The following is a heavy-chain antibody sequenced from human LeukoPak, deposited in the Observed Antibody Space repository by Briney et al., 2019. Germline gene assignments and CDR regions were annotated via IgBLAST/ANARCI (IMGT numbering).Heavy chain of an antibody. V-gene: IGHV4-59*08. J-gene: IGHJ4*02. CDR1: GGSISSYY. CDR2: IYYSGST. D-gene: IGHD6-13*01. CDR3: ADGLAAAGHGAIDY. Sequence: SETLSLTCTVSGGSISSYYWSWIRQPPGKGLEWIGYIYYSGSTNYNPSLKSRVTISGDTSKNQFSLKLSFGTPADTAVYYFADGLAAAGHGAIDYWGQGTLVTVSS.